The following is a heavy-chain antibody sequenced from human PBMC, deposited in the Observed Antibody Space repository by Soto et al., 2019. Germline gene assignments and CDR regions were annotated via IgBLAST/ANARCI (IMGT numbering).Heavy chain of an antibody. J-gene: IGHJ4*02. D-gene: IGHD2-2*01. CDR2: IKSKNDGGTT. Sequence: GGSLRLSCAASGFGFTNSWMNWVRQAPGKGQERVGRIKSKNDGGTTDYAAPVQGRFTISRDDSKTTIYLQMNSLKTEDTAVYYCTSAGQYCTSTTCKAYWGQGTPVTVSS. V-gene: IGHV3-15*07. CDR1: GFGFTNSW. CDR3: TSAGQYCTSTTCKAY.